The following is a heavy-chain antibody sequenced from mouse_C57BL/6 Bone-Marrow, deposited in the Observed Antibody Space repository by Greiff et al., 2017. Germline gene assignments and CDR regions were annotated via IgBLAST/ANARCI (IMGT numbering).Heavy chain of an antibody. CDR2: ISNGGGST. Sequence: EVMLVESGGGLVQPGGSLKLSCAASGFTFSDYYMSWVRQTPEKRLEWVAYISNGGGSTYYPDTVKGRFTISRDNAKNTLYLQMSRLKSEDTAMYYCARHWAYWGQGTLVTVSA. CDR3: ARHWAY. CDR1: GFTFSDYY. V-gene: IGHV5-12*01. J-gene: IGHJ3*01.